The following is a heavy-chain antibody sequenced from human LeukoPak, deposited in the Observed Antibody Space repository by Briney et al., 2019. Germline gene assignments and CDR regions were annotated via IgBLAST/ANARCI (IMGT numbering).Heavy chain of an antibody. CDR1: GFTFSSYA. J-gene: IGHJ6*03. CDR2: IRYDGSNK. D-gene: IGHD3-10*01. Sequence: GGSLRLSCAASGFTFSSYAMHWVRQAPGKGLEWVTFIRYDGSNKYYADSVKGRFTISRDNAKNSLYLQMNSLRAEDTAVYYCARDTGFYFDSERHYYMDVWGEGTTVTVSS. V-gene: IGHV3-30*02. CDR3: ARDTGFYFDSERHYYMDV.